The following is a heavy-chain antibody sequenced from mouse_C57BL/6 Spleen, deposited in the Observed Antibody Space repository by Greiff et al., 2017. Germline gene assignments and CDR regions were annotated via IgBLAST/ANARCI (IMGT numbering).Heavy chain of an antibody. D-gene: IGHD2-1*01. V-gene: IGHV1-18*01. CDR2: INPNNGGT. CDR1: GYTFTDYN. Sequence: EVQLVESGPELVKPGASVKIPCKASGYTFTDYNMDWVKQSHGKSLEWIGDINPNNGGTIYNQKFKGKATLTVDKSSSTAYMELRSLTSEDTAVYYCARRKIYYGNFWYFDVWGTGTTVTVSS. CDR3: ARRKIYYGNFWYFDV. J-gene: IGHJ1*03.